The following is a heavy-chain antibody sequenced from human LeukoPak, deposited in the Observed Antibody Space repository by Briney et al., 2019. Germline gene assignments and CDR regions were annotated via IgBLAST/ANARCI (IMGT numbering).Heavy chain of an antibody. Sequence: GGSLRLSCAASGFTFSIYNMNWVRQAPGKGLEWVSSISSSSTYIFYADSVKGRFSISRDNAKNSLYLQMNSLRVEDTAVYYCTSRYCTTTNCYSFDIWGQGTMVTVSS. CDR1: GFTFSIYN. J-gene: IGHJ3*02. D-gene: IGHD2-2*01. V-gene: IGHV3-21*01. CDR2: ISSSSTYI. CDR3: TSRYCTTTNCYSFDI.